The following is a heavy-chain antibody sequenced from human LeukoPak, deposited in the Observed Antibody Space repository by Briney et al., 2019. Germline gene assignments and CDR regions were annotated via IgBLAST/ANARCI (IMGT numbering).Heavy chain of an antibody. V-gene: IGHV1-24*01. D-gene: IGHD3-10*01. CDR2: FDPEDGET. J-gene: IGHJ4*02. CDR1: GYTLTELS. CDR3: ATDKITMVRGVSFDY. Sequence: GASVKVSCEVSGYTLTELSMHWVRQAPGKGLEWMGGFDPEDGETIYAQEFQGRVTMTEDTSTDTAYMELSSLRSEDTAVYYCATDKITMVRGVSFDYWGQGTLVTVSS.